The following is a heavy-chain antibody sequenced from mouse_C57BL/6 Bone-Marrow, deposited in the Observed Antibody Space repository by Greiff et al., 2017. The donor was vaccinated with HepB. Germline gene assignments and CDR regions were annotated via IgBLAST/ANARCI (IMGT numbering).Heavy chain of an antibody. J-gene: IGHJ4*01. Sequence: QVQLQQPGAELVMPGASVKLSCKASGYTFTSYWMHWVKQRPGQGLEWIGEIDPSDSYTNYNQKFKGKSTLTVDKSSSTAYMQLSSLTSEDSAVYYCARCDTVVATEAMDYWGQGTSVTVSS. CDR2: IDPSDSYT. CDR3: ARCDTVVATEAMDY. D-gene: IGHD1-1*01. CDR1: GYTFTSYW. V-gene: IGHV1-69*01.